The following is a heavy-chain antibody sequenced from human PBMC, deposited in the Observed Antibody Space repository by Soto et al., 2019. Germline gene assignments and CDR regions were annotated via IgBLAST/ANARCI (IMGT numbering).Heavy chain of an antibody. D-gene: IGHD2-15*01. V-gene: IGHV3-21*01. CDR3: ARDHGLSSYAFDI. CDR2: ISSSSSYI. CDR1: GFTFSSYS. J-gene: IGHJ3*02. Sequence: GGSLRLSCAASGFTFSSYSMNWVRQAPGKGLEWVSSISSSSSYIYYADSVKGRFTISRGNAKNSLYLQMNSLRAEDTAVYYCARDHGLSSYAFDIWGQGTMVTVSS.